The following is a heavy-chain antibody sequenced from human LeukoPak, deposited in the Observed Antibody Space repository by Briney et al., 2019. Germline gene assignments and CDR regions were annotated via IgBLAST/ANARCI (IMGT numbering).Heavy chain of an antibody. D-gene: IGHD6-6*01. Sequence: PGGSLRLSCAASGFTFSRYWMTWVRQAPGKGLEWVANIKEDGSQKYYVDSVKGRFTISRDNAKGSLYLQMNSLRAEDTAVYYCARDDRSPRSSFGLDAYDVWGQGTMATVSS. CDR2: IKEDGSQK. CDR3: ARDDRSPRSSFGLDAYDV. V-gene: IGHV3-7*01. CDR1: GFTFSRYW. J-gene: IGHJ3*01.